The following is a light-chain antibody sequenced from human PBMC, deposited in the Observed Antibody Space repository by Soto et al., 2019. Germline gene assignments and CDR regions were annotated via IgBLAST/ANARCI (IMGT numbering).Light chain of an antibody. CDR3: KQYGDSPMYT. CDR1: QSVSSSH. CDR2: GAS. V-gene: IGKV3-20*01. J-gene: IGKJ2*01. Sequence: EIVLTQSPGTLSSSPGARATLSCRASQSVSSSHLAWYQQKPGQAPRLLIYGASSRATGIPDRFSGSGSETDVTLTIRRLEPEDFVVYFWKQYGDSPMYTFGQGSKLEI.